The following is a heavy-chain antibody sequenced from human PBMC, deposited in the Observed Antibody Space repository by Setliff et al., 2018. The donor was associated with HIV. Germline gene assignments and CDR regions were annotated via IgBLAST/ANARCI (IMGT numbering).Heavy chain of an antibody. J-gene: IGHJ1*01. CDR3: ARDWAEDYYGSGSFQY. CDR1: GYTFTSYG. Sequence: AASVKVSCKASGYTFTSYGISWVRQAPGQGLEWMGWISAYNGDTNYAQKFQGRVTMTTDTSTSTAYMELRSLRSDDTAAYYCARDWAEDYYGSGSFQYWGQGTLVTVSS. V-gene: IGHV1-18*01. D-gene: IGHD3-10*01. CDR2: ISAYNGDT.